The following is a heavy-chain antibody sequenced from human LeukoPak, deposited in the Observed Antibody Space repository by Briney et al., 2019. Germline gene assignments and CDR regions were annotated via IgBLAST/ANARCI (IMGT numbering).Heavy chain of an antibody. J-gene: IGHJ5*02. CDR1: GYILAELS. CDR3: TTGRPSRYADWLATHNWFDP. Sequence: ASVRVSCKVSGYILAELSIHWVRQAPGKGLEWVGGFDPEDGETIYAQNFQGRVTMTEDTSTDTAYMELSSLRSEDTAVYYCTTGRPSRYADWLATHNWFDPWGQGTLVTVSS. CDR2: FDPEDGET. D-gene: IGHD3-9*01. V-gene: IGHV1-24*01.